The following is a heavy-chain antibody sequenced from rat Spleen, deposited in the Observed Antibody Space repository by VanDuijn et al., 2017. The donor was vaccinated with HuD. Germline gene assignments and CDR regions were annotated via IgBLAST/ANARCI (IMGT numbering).Heavy chain of an antibody. D-gene: IGHD4-2*01. Sequence: VQLKESGPGLVQPSQTLSLTCSISGYSLNTSGVNWVRQPPGKGLEWMGGIWGNGNTDYNSALRSRLSISRDTSKSQVFLKMNSLQAEDTAVYFCTTVGYWGQGVMVTVSS. CDR1: GYSLNTSG. J-gene: IGHJ2*01. CDR2: IWGNGNT. CDR3: TTVGY. V-gene: IGHV2-13*01.